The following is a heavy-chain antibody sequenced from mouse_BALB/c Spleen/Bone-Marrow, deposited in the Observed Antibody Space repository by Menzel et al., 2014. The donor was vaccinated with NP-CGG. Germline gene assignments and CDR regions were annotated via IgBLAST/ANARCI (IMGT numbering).Heavy chain of an antibody. J-gene: IGHJ2*01. D-gene: IGHD1-1*01. CDR2: INPGSRST. V-gene: IGHV1-54*01. Sequence: VQLQQSGAELARPGTSVKVSCKASGYAFTNYLIEWVKQRPGQGLEWIGVINPGSRSTNYNEKFKGKATLTADKSSSTAYIQLSSLTSDDSAVYFCARRTTGVAPFDYWGQGTTLTGSS. CDR1: GYAFTNYL. CDR3: ARRTTGVAPFDY.